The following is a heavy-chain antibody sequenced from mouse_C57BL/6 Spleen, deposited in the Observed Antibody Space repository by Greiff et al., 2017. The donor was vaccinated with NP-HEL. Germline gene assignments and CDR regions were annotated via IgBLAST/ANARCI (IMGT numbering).Heavy chain of an antibody. CDR3: AIPGAY. Sequence: VQLQQSGPGLVQPSGFSLTSYGVHWVRQSPGKGLEWLGVIWRGGSTDYNAAFMSRLSITKDNSKSQVFFKMNSLQADDTAIYYCAIPGAYWGQGTLVTVSA. CDR2: IWRGGST. V-gene: IGHV2-5*01. J-gene: IGHJ3*01. D-gene: IGHD3-2*02. CDR1: GFSLTSYG.